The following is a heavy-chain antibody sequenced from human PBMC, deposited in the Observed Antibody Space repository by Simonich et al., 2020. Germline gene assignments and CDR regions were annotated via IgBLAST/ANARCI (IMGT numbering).Heavy chain of an antibody. CDR3: AREDLTGDAFDI. Sequence: QVQLVESGGGVVQPGRSLRLSCAASGFTFSSYAMHWVRQAPGKGLEGVAVISYDGSNKYYADAVKGRFTSSRDNSKNTLYLQMNSLRAEDTAVYYCAREDLTGDAFDIWGQGTMVTVSS. CDR1: GFTFSSYA. J-gene: IGHJ3*02. V-gene: IGHV3-30*07. CDR2: ISYDGSNK. D-gene: IGHD7-27*01.